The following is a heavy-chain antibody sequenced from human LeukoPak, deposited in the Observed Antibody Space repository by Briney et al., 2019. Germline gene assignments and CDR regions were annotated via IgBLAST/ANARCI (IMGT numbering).Heavy chain of an antibody. CDR2: IYPHDSNI. V-gene: IGHV5-51*01. CDR3: ARMIGLGEVSPYFDY. J-gene: IGHJ4*02. Sequence: GESLKISCKGSGYSFTSHWIAWVRQMPGKGLEWMGSIYPHDSNIRYSLPFQGQVTISADKSISTAYLQWSSLKASDTAMYYCARMIGLGEVSPYFDYWGRGTLVTVSS. CDR1: GYSFTSHW. D-gene: IGHD3-16*02.